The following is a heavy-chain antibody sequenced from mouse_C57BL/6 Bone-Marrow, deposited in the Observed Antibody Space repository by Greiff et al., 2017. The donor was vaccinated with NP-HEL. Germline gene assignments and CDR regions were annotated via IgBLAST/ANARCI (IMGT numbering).Heavy chain of an antibody. D-gene: IGHD1-1*01. CDR2: ISSGGSYT. Sequence: EVQRVESGGDLVKPGGSLKLSCAASGFTFSSYGMSWVRQTPDKRLEWVATISSGGSYTYYPDSVKGRFTIPRDNAKNTLYLQMSSLKSEDTAMYYCARQGDGSSIGYFDVWGTGTTVTVSS. CDR1: GFTFSSYG. J-gene: IGHJ1*03. CDR3: ARQGDGSSIGYFDV. V-gene: IGHV5-6*01.